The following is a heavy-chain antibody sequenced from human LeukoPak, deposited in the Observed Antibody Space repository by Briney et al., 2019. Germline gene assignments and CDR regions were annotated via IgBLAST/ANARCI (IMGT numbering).Heavy chain of an antibody. CDR2: ISDSSTLT. Sequence: GGSLRLSCAASGFTFSSFGMNWVRQAPGKGLEWVSYISDSSTLTDYADSVKGRFTISRDNAQNSLSLQLSSLRDEDTAVYFCAKVFRGGYGMDVWGQGTTVTVTS. CDR1: GFTFSSFG. CDR3: AKVFRGGYGMDV. J-gene: IGHJ6*02. V-gene: IGHV3-48*02. D-gene: IGHD3-10*01.